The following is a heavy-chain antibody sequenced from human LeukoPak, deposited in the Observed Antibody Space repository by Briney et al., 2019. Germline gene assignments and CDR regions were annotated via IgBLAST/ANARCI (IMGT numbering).Heavy chain of an antibody. CDR2: INPNSGGT. CDR3: ARDLSVAGD. J-gene: IGHJ4*02. V-gene: IGHV1-18*01. D-gene: IGHD6-19*01. CDR1: GYTFTSYD. Sequence: GASVKVSCKASGYTFTSYDINWVRQAPGQGLEWMGWINPNSGGTNYAQKLQGRVTMTTDTSTSTAYMELRSLRSDDTAVYYCARDLSVAGDWGQGTLVTVSS.